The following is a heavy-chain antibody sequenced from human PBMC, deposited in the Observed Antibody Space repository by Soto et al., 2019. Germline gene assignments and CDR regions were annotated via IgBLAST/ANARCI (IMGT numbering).Heavy chain of an antibody. D-gene: IGHD4-4*01. J-gene: IGHJ3*02. V-gene: IGHV2-5*02. CDR2: IYWDDDK. CDR3: AHSPGNLYSNYGLRAFDI. CDR1: GFSLSTSGVG. Sequence: QITLKESGPTLVKPTQTLTLTCTFSGFSLSTSGVGVGWIRQPPGKALEWLALIYWDDDKRYSPSLKSRLPITKDTAKNQVVLKMTHMDPVDTATYYYAHSPGNLYSNYGLRAFDIWGQGTMVTVSS.